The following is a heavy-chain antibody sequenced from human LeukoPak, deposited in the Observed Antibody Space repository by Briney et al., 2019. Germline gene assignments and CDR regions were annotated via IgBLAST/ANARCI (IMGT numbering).Heavy chain of an antibody. CDR1: GGSISSSNYY. CDR3: TRHFGSGRDDY. CDR2: IYYSGST. J-gene: IGHJ4*02. D-gene: IGHD3-10*01. V-gene: IGHV4-39*01. Sequence: PSETLSLTCTVSGGSISSSNYYWGWIRQPPGKGLEWIGSIYYSGSTYYNPSLKSRATVSVDTSKNQFTVNLNSVTAADTAVYYCTRHFGSGRDDYWGQGTLVTVSS.